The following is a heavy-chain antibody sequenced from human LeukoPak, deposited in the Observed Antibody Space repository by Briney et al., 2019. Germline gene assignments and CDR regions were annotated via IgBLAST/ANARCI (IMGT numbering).Heavy chain of an antibody. V-gene: IGHV3-23*01. CDR1: GFTFSTYA. D-gene: IGHD3-10*01. CDR2: ISGSGATT. J-gene: IGHJ3*02. Sequence: PGGSLRLSCAASGFTFSTYAMSWVRQAPGRGLEWVSGISGSGATTYYADSAKGRFTISRDNSKSTLYVHMNSLRAEDTAVYYCAKSVGIIRRGAFDIWGQGTMVTVSS. CDR3: AKSVGIIRRGAFDI.